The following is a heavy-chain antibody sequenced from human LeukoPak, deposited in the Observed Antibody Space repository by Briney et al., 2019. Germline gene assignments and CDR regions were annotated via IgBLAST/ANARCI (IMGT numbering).Heavy chain of an antibody. Sequence: PSETLSLTCAVYGGSFSGYYWSWIRQPPGKGLEWIGEINHSGSTNYNPSLKSRVTISVDTSKNQFSLKLSSVTAADTAVYYCAVLSPEYSSSFFAYDYWGQGTLVTVSS. CDR2: INHSGST. D-gene: IGHD6-6*01. CDR1: GGSFSGYY. V-gene: IGHV4-34*01. J-gene: IGHJ4*02. CDR3: AVLSPEYSSSFFAYDY.